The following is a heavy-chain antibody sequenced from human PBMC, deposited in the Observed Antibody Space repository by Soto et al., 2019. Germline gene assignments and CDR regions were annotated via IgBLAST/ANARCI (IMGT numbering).Heavy chain of an antibody. CDR2: INHSGST. V-gene: IGHV4-34*01. CDR1: GGSFSGYY. J-gene: IGHJ6*02. Sequence: SETLSLTCAVYGGSFSGYYWSWIRQPPGKGLEWIGEINHSGSTNYNPSLKSRVTISVDTSKNQFSLKLSSVTAADTAVYYCARLIAARRKVTYYYYYGMDVWGQGTTVTVSS. CDR3: ARLIAARRKVTYYYYYGMDV. D-gene: IGHD6-6*01.